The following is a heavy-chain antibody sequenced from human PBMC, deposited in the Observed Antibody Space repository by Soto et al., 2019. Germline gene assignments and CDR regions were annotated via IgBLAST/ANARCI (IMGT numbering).Heavy chain of an antibody. CDR3: ARIPIFTQGLDY. J-gene: IGHJ4*02. V-gene: IGHV4-34*01. CDR1: GGSFSGYY. Sequence: SETLSLTCAVYGGSFSGYYWSWIRQPPGKGLEWIGEINHSGSTNYNPSLKSRVTISVDTSKNQFSLKLSSVTAADTAVYYCARIPIFTQGLDYWGQGTLVTVSS. D-gene: IGHD3-3*02. CDR2: INHSGST.